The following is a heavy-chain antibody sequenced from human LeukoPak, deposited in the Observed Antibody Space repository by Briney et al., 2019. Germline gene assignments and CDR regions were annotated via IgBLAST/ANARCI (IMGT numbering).Heavy chain of an antibody. D-gene: IGHD3-22*01. CDR3: AGEDNSSGYRPFDI. CDR1: GGTFSSYA. Sequence: ASVKVSCMASGGTFSSYAISWVRQAPGQGLEWMGRINPNNGGTNYAQKFQGRVTMTRDMSMSTAYMELSRLRSDDTAVYYCAGEDNSSGYRPFDIWGQGTMVTVPS. CDR2: INPNNGGT. J-gene: IGHJ3*02. V-gene: IGHV1-2*06.